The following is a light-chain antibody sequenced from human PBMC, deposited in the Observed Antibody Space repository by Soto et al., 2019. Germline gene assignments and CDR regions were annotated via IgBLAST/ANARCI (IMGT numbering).Light chain of an antibody. CDR2: GAS. V-gene: IGKV3-20*01. CDR3: QQYDSSPRT. Sequence: EIVLTQSPGTLSLSPGERATLSCRASQSVNSNYLVWYQQKPGQGPRLLMYGASSRATGIPDRFSGSGSGTDFTLTISRLEPEDFAVYYCQQYDSSPRTFGQGTKVEIK. J-gene: IGKJ1*01. CDR1: QSVNSNY.